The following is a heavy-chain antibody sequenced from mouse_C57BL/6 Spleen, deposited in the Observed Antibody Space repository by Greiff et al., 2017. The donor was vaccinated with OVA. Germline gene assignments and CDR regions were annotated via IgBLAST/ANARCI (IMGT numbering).Heavy chain of an antibody. Sequence: EVQLVESGGGLVKPGGSLKLSCAASGFTFSDYGMHWVRQAPEKGLEWVAYISSGSSTIYYADTVKGRFTISRDNAKNTLFLQMTSLRSEDTAMYYCARDPYDGYSYYAMDYWGQGTSVTVSS. D-gene: IGHD2-3*01. J-gene: IGHJ4*01. V-gene: IGHV5-17*01. CDR2: ISSGSSTI. CDR1: GFTFSDYG. CDR3: ARDPYDGYSYYAMDY.